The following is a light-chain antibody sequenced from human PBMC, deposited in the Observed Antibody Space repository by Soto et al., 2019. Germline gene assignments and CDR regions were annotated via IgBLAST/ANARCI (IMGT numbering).Light chain of an antibody. J-gene: IGKJ2*02. CDR1: QSISSY. V-gene: IGKV1-39*01. CDR3: QQRYSTPRT. CDR2: AAS. Sequence: DIQMTQSPSSLSASVGDRVTITCRASQSISSYLNWYQQKPGKAPKRLIYAASSLQSGVPSRFSGSGSGTDFTLTISSLQPEDCATYYCQQRYSTPRTFGQGTKLEIK.